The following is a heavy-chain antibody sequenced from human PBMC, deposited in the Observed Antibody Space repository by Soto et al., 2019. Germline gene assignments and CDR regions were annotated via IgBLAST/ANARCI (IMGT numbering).Heavy chain of an antibody. CDR2: INYSGST. J-gene: IGHJ4*02. D-gene: IGHD1-26*01. V-gene: IGHV4-30-4*01. Sequence: LSLTCTVSGGSISSDDDYWSWIRQPPGKGLEWTGYINYSGSTYYNPSLQSRVIISVDASKNQFSLKLSSVTAADTAVYYCARGVGADIFDYWGQGILVTVSS. CDR3: ARGVGADIFDY. CDR1: GGSISSDDDY.